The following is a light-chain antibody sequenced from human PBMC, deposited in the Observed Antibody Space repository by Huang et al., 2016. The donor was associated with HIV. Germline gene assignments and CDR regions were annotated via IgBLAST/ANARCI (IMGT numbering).Light chain of an antibody. V-gene: IGKV4-1*01. CDR1: PSIFYSSNNRNY. Sequence: DIVMTQSPASLAVSLGERATINCKSSPSIFYSSNNRNYLAWYQQKPGQSPTLLIYCASTRESGVPYRFTGSGSGTDFSLSISSLQAEDVALYYCQQYYSVPFTFGQGTKLDIK. CDR2: CAS. J-gene: IGKJ2*01. CDR3: QQYYSVPFT.